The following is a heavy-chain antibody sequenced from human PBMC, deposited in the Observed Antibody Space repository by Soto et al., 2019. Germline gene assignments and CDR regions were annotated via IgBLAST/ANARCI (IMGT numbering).Heavy chain of an antibody. D-gene: IGHD3-22*01. J-gene: IGHJ4*02. CDR1: GGTFSNHA. CDR2: IIPLSGRT. V-gene: IGHV1-69*01. CDR3: ARGPDRSGFYLFDL. Sequence: QVQLVQSGAEVRKPGSSVKVSCKASGGTFSNHAVSWVRQAPGQGPEWMGGIIPLSGRTDYAQKFQGRVTITADESMTTAYMELSSLRPEDTALYNCARGPDRSGFYLFDLWGQGTLVAVSS.